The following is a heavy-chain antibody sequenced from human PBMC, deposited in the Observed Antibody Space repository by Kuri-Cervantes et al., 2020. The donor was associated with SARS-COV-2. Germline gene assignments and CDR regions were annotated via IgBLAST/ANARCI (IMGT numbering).Heavy chain of an antibody. CDR1: GFTFSSHA. D-gene: IGHD3-22*01. J-gene: IGHJ2*01. V-gene: IGHV3-30-3*01. CDR3: AREYVYDTTGYFYWYFDL. Sequence: GESLKISCEVSGFTFSSHAMHWVRQAPGKGLEWVAVISSDGGNKYYADSVRGRFTISRDNSKNTLYLRLNTLRAEDTAVYHCAREYVYDTTGYFYWYFDLWGRGTLVTV. CDR2: ISSDGGNK.